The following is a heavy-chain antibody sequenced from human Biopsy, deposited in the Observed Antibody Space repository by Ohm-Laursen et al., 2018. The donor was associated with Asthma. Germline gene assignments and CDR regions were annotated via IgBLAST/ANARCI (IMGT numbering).Heavy chain of an antibody. V-gene: IGHV1-3*01. CDR3: ARDGPVGAPSDY. D-gene: IGHD1-26*01. CDR2: INAGNGNT. J-gene: IGHJ4*02. Sequence: ASVKVSCKASGYTFISYAIHWVRQAPGQRLEWMGWINAGNGNTKYSQKFQGRVTITGDTSASTAYMELRSLRSDDMAVYYCARDGPVGAPSDYWGQGTLVTVSS. CDR1: GYTFISYA.